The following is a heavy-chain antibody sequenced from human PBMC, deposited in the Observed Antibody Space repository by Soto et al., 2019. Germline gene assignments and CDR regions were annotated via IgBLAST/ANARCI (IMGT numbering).Heavy chain of an antibody. CDR2: IYYSGST. D-gene: IGHD3-3*01. V-gene: IGHV4-59*01. J-gene: IGHJ4*02. CDR1: GGSISSYY. Sequence: SETLSLTCTVSGGSISSYYWSWIRQPPGKGLEWIGYIYYSGSTNYNPSLKSRVTISVDTSKNQFSLKLSSVTAADTAVYYCARADFWSGYYAFDYWGQGTLVTVSS. CDR3: ARADFWSGYYAFDY.